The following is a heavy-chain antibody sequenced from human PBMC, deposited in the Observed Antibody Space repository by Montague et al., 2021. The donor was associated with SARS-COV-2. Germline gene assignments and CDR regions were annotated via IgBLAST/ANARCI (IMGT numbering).Heavy chain of an antibody. CDR1: GFTFDDYA. CDR2: ISWNSGSI. D-gene: IGHD3-10*01. J-gene: IGHJ6*02. CDR3: AKDSAYYYGSGSYRGNDYYYYGMDV. Sequence: SLRLSCAASGFTFDDYAMHWVRQAPGKGLEWVSGISWNSGSIGYADSVKGRFTISRDNAKNSLYLQMNSLRAEDTALYYCAKDSAYYYGSGSYRGNDYYYYGMDVWGQGTTVTVSS. V-gene: IGHV3-9*01.